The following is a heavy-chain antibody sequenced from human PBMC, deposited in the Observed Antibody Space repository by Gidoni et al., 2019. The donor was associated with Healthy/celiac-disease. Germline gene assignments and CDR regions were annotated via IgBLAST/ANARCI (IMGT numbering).Heavy chain of an antibody. Sequence: SGGTFSSYAISWVRQAPGQGLEWMGGIIPIFGTANYAQKFQGRVTITADKSTSTAYMELSSLRSEDTAVYYCASGQYDYVWGSYRAGTTFDYWGQGTLVTVSS. CDR1: GGTFSSYA. D-gene: IGHD3-16*02. CDR3: ASGQYDYVWGSYRAGTTFDY. V-gene: IGHV1-69*06. CDR2: IIPIFGTA. J-gene: IGHJ4*02.